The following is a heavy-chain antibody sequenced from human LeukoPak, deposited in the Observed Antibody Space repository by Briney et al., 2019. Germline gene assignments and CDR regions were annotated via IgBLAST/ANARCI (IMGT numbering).Heavy chain of an antibody. CDR1: GGSISSYY. D-gene: IGHD3-10*01. CDR2: IYYGGST. V-gene: IGHV4-59*01. CDR3: ARRLLWFGEAGWFDP. J-gene: IGHJ5*02. Sequence: SETLSLTCTVSGGSISSYYWSWLRQPPGKGLEWIGYIYYGGSTNYNPSHKSRVTISVDTSKNQFSLKLSSVTAADTAVYYWARRLLWFGEAGWFDPWGQGTLVTVSS.